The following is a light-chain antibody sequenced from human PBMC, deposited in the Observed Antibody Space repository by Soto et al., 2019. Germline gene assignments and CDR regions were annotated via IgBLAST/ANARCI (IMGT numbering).Light chain of an antibody. CDR3: QQRSNWPWT. CDR1: QSVSSF. CDR2: DAS. J-gene: IGKJ1*01. V-gene: IGKV3-11*01. Sequence: ETVLTQSPGTLSLSPGERATLSCRASQSVSSFLAWYQHKPGQAPRLLIYDASNRATGIPARFSGSGSGTDFTLTISSLEPEDFAVYYCQQRSNWPWTFGQGTKVEIK.